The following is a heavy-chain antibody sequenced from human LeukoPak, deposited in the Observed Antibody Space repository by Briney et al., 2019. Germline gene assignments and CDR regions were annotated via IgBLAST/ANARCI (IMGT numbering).Heavy chain of an antibody. CDR1: GGTFSSYA. J-gene: IGHJ3*02. Sequence: GASVKVSCKASGGTFSSYAISWVRQAPGQGLEWMGGIIPIFGTANYAQKFQGRVTMTRDTSTSTVYMELSSLRSEDTAVYYCARYHPDVGAFDIWGQGTMVTVSS. CDR2: IIPIFGTA. D-gene: IGHD1-26*01. V-gene: IGHV1-69*05. CDR3: ARYHPDVGAFDI.